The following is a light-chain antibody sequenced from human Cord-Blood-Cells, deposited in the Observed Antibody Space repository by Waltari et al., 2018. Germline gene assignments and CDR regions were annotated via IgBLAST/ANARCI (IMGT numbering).Light chain of an antibody. CDR1: SSDVGGYNL. V-gene: IGLV2-23*03. Sequence: QSALTQPASVSGSPGQSITISCTGTSSDVGGYNLVSWYQQHPVKAPKPLIYEGSKRPSGVPNRFSGSKSGNTASLTISGLQAEDEADYYCCSYAGSSTFYVFGTGTKVTVL. J-gene: IGLJ1*01. CDR2: EGS. CDR3: CSYAGSSTFYV.